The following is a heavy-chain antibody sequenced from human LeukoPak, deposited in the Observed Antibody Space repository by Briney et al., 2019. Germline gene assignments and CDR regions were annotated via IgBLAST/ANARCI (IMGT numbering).Heavy chain of an antibody. CDR3: ARDFWSGFFSLGY. D-gene: IGHD3-3*01. CDR2: ISSSSSYI. CDR1: GFTFSSYS. V-gene: IGHV3-21*01. J-gene: IGHJ4*02. Sequence: AGGSLRLSCAASGFTFSSYSMNWVRQAPGKGLEWVSSISSSSSYIYYADSVKGRFTISRDNSKNTLYLQMNSLRAEDTAVYYCARDFWSGFFSLGYWGQGTPVTVSS.